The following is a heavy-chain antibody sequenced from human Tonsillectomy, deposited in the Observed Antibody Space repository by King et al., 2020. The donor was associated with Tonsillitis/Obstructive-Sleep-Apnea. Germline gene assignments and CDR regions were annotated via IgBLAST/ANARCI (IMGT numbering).Heavy chain of an antibody. CDR2: IYYSGST. Sequence: QLQESGPGLVKPSETLSLTCTVSGGSISSSSYYWGWIRQPPGKGLEWIGSIYYSGSTYYNPSLKSRVTTSVDTSKNQFSLMLSSVTAADTAVYYCAGPIWVDYDSNSADEEGAFDIWGQGTMVTVSS. CDR1: GGSISSSSYY. V-gene: IGHV4-39*01. CDR3: AGPIWVDYDSNSADEEGAFDI. D-gene: IGHD4-23*01. J-gene: IGHJ3*02.